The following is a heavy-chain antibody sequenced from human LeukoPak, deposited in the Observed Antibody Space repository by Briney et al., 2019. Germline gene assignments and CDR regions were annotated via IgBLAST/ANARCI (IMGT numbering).Heavy chain of an antibody. CDR3: ARVGFCSGGLCPYYFDY. V-gene: IGHV1-2*02. Sequence: ASVKVSCKASGYTFTGYYMHWVRQAPGQGLEWMGWINPNSGGTGFAQKFQGRVTMTRDTSISTAYMELSRLRSDDTAVYYCARVGFCSGGLCPYYFDYWGQGTLVTVSS. J-gene: IGHJ4*02. CDR1: GYTFTGYY. CDR2: INPNSGGT. D-gene: IGHD2-15*01.